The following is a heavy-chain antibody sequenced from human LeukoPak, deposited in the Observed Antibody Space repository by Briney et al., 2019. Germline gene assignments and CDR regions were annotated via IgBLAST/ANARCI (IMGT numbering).Heavy chain of an antibody. Sequence: PSETLSLTCAVYGGSFSGYYWSWIRQPPGKGLEWIWEINHSGSTNYNPSLKSRVTISVDTSKNQFSLKLSSVTAADTAVYYCARKKIVVVPAAIFDYWGQGTLVTVSS. V-gene: IGHV4-34*01. CDR1: GGSFSGYY. J-gene: IGHJ4*02. CDR2: INHSGST. D-gene: IGHD2-2*01. CDR3: ARKKIVVVPAAIFDY.